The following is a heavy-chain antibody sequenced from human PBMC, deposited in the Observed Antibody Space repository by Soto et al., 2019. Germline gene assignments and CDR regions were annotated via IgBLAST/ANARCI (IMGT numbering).Heavy chain of an antibody. J-gene: IGHJ4*02. V-gene: IGHV3-53*01. D-gene: IGHD3-22*01. Sequence: GGSLRLSCAASGFTVSSNYMSWVRQAPGKGLEWVSVIYSGGSTYYADSVKGRFTISRDNSKNTLYLQMNSLRAEDTAVYYCAREYYDSSGSNYFDYWGQGTLVTVSS. CDR1: GFTVSSNY. CDR3: AREYYDSSGSNYFDY. CDR2: IYSGGST.